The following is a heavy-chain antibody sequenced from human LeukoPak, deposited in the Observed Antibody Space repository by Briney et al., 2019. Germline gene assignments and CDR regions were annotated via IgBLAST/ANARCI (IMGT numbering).Heavy chain of an antibody. CDR2: INAGNGNT. CDR3: ARDIRLYDILTGYPDY. Sequence: ASVKVSCKASGYTFTSYAMHWVRQAPGQRLEWMGWINAGNGNTKYSQKFQGRATITRDTSASTAYMELSSLRSEDTAVYYCARDIRLYDILTGYPDYWGQGTLVTVYS. V-gene: IGHV1-3*01. CDR1: GYTFTSYA. D-gene: IGHD3-9*01. J-gene: IGHJ4*02.